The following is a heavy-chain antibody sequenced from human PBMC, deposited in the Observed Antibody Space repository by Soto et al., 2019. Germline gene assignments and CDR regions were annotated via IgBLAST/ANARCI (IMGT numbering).Heavy chain of an antibody. J-gene: IGHJ6*02. CDR2: IKQDGSEK. V-gene: IGHV3-7*01. D-gene: IGHD3-10*01. CDR1: GFTFSSYW. CDR3: AREGITMVRGAVYYYYGMDV. Sequence: EVQLVESGGGLVQPGGSLRLSCAASGFTFSSYWMSWVRQAPGKGLEWVANIKQDGSEKYYVASVKGRFTISRDNAKNSLYLQMNSLRAEDTAVYYCAREGITMVRGAVYYYYGMDVWGQGTTVTVSS.